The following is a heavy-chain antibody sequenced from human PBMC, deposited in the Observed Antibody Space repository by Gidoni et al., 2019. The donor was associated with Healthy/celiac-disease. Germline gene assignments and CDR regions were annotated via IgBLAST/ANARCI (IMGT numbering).Heavy chain of an antibody. J-gene: IGHJ4*02. V-gene: IGHV1-8*01. CDR3: ARGLFSSITIFGVVEPNDY. CDR1: GYTFTSYD. CDR2: MNPNSGNT. Sequence: QVQLAQSGAEVKKPGASVKVSCKASGYTFTSYDINWVRQATGQGLEWMGWMNPNSGNTGYAQKFQGRVTMTRNTSISTAYMELSSLRSEDTAVYYCARGLFSSITIFGVVEPNDYWGQGTLVTVSS. D-gene: IGHD3-3*01.